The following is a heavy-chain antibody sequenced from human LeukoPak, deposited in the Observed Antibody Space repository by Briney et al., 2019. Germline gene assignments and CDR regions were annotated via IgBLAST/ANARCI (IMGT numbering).Heavy chain of an antibody. Sequence: PSETLSLTCTVSSDSTSTSCYCWDWIRQPRGKGREWLGSIYDSGSTYYNPSLKIRVTISVDTSKNQFSLNLYSVTAADTAVFYCARSYYYDYRQIDYWGQGTLVTVSS. J-gene: IGHJ4*02. D-gene: IGHD3-22*01. CDR2: IYDSGST. CDR1: SDSTSTSCYC. CDR3: ARSYYYDYRQIDY. V-gene: IGHV4-39*01.